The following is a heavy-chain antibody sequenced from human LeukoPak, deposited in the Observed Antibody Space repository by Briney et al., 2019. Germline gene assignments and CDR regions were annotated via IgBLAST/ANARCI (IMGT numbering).Heavy chain of an antibody. CDR2: IYPGDSDT. J-gene: IGHJ2*01. V-gene: IGHV5-51*01. CDR1: GYSFTSYW. CDR3: ARTPDYGGNYWYFDL. Sequence: GESLKISCKGSGYSFTSYWIGWVRQMPGKGLEWMGIIYPGDSDTRYSPSFQGQVTISADKSISTAYLQWSSLKASDTAMYYCARTPDYGGNYWYFDLWGRGTLVTVSS. D-gene: IGHD4-23*01.